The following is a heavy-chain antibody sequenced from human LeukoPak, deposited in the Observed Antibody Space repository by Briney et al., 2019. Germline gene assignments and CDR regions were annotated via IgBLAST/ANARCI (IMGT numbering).Heavy chain of an antibody. CDR2: IYSGGST. CDR1: GFTVSSNY. Sequence: GGSLRLSCAAPGFTVSSNYMSWVRQAPGKGLEWVSVIYSGGSTDYADSVKGRFTISRDNSKNTLYLQMNSLRAEDTAVYYCARVGNDPYYYYGMDVWGQGTTVTVSS. J-gene: IGHJ6*02. D-gene: IGHD1-1*01. CDR3: ARVGNDPYYYYGMDV. V-gene: IGHV3-53*01.